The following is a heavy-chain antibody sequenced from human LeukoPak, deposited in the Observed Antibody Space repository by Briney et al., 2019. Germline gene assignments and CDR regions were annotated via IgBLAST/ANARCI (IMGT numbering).Heavy chain of an antibody. CDR1: GFTFSSYW. V-gene: IGHV3-74*01. CDR2: INSDGSTT. CDR3: ASRGERGYSGYAY. D-gene: IGHD5-12*01. J-gene: IGHJ4*02. Sequence: GGSLRLSCAASGFTFSSYWMPWVRQAPGKGLVWVSRINSDGSTTSYADSARGRFTISRDNAKNTPYLQMNSLRAEDTAVYYCASRGERGYSGYAYWGQGTLVTVSS.